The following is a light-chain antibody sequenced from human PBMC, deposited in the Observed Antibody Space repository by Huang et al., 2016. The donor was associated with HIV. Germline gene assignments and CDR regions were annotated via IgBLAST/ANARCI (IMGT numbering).Light chain of an antibody. J-gene: IGKJ1*01. V-gene: IGKV3-15*01. CDR3: QQYNNWPPWT. Sequence: EIVMTQSPATLSVSPGERATLSCRASQSVSSNLAWYQQKPGQAPRLLFYGASTRATGSPARFSCSWSGTEFTLTISSLQSEDFAVYYCQQYNNWPPWTFGQGTKVEIK. CDR2: GAS. CDR1: QSVSSN.